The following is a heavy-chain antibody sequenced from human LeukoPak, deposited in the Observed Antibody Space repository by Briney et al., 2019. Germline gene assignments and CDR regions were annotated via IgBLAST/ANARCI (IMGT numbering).Heavy chain of an antibody. D-gene: IGHD2-21*02. CDR3: ARVAVEVTTVPGGPI. CDR2: ILPFFAPA. CDR1: GGTFSSYA. Sequence: SVKVSCKASGGTFSSYAISWVRQAPGEGLEGMGGILPFFAPATYAQKFQRRVTITTPESTSTAYMELSSLRSEDTAVYYCARVAVEVTTVPGGPIWGQGTLVTVSS. J-gene: IGHJ4*02. V-gene: IGHV1-69*05.